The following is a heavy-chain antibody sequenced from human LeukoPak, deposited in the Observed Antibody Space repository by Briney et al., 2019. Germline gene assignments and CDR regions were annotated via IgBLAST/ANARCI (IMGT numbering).Heavy chain of an antibody. CDR2: IYYSGST. CDR3: ARINGAAIFH. J-gene: IGHJ4*02. CDR1: GGSISSGDYY. Sequence: SETLSLTCTVSGGSISSGDYYWSWIRQPPGKGLEWIGYIYYSGSTYYNPSLKSRVTISVATSKNQFSLKLSSVTAADTAVYYCARINGAAIFHWGQGTLVTVSS. V-gene: IGHV4-30-4*08. D-gene: IGHD2-2*01.